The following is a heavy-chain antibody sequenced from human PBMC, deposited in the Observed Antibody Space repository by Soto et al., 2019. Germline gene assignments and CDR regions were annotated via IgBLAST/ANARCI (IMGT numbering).Heavy chain of an antibody. J-gene: IGHJ6*02. CDR1: GFTFSSYA. D-gene: IGHD3-22*01. CDR3: VKDASDYYDSSGLDYYYGMDV. Sequence: GGSLRLSCSASGFTFSSYAMHWVRQAPGKGLEYVSAISSNGGSTYYADSVKGRFTISRDNSKNTLYLQMSSLRAEDTAVYYCVKDASDYYDSSGLDYYYGMDVWGQGTTVTVSS. CDR2: ISSNGGST. V-gene: IGHV3-64D*08.